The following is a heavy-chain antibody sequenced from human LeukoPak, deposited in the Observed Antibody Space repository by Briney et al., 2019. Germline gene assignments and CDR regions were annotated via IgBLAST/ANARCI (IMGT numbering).Heavy chain of an antibody. Sequence: SETLSLTCTVSGGSISSGDYYWSWIRQPPGKGLEWIGYIYYSGSTYYNPSLKSRVTISVDTSKNQFSLKLSSVTAADTAVYYCARGPRRSRQYAFDIWGQGTMVTVSS. V-gene: IGHV4-30-4*01. CDR2: IYYSGST. D-gene: IGHD6-6*01. CDR3: ARGPRRSRQYAFDI. J-gene: IGHJ3*02. CDR1: GGSISSGDYY.